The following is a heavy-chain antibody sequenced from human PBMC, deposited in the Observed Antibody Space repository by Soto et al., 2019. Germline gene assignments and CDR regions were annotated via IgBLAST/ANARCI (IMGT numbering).Heavy chain of an antibody. CDR2: INHSGST. CDR1: GGSFSGYY. J-gene: IGHJ4*02. CDR3: ARGHSPIQAFDY. Sequence: PSETLSLTCAVYGGSFSGYYWSWIRQPPGKGLEWIGEINHSGSTNYNPSLKSRVTISVDTSKNQFSLKLSSVTAADAAVYYCARGHSPIQAFDYWGQGTLVTVSS. D-gene: IGHD5-18*01. V-gene: IGHV4-34*01.